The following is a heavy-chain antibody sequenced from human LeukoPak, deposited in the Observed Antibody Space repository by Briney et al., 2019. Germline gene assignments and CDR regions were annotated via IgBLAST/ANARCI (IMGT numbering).Heavy chain of an antibody. Sequence: GRYLRLSSAASGFTFDDYAMHWVRQAPGKGLEWGSGISWNSGSIGYADSVKGRFTISRDNAKNSLYLQMNSLRAEDTALYYCAKDRVRLFRNWFDPWGQGTLVTVSS. J-gene: IGHJ5*02. D-gene: IGHD5-12*01. V-gene: IGHV3-9*01. CDR1: GFTFDDYA. CDR3: AKDRVRLFRNWFDP. CDR2: ISWNSGSI.